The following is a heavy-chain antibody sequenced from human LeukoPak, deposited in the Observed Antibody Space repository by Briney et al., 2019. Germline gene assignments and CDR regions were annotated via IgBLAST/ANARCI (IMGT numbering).Heavy chain of an antibody. D-gene: IGHD6-19*01. CDR3: ARGVAGTPLTDY. CDR2: INPNSGGT. Sequence: GASVKVSCKSSGYTFTGYFVHWVRQAPGQRLEWMGWINPNSGGTNYAQKFQGRVTMTRDTSISIAYMELSRLRSDDTAVYYCARGVAGTPLTDYWGQGTLVTVSS. V-gene: IGHV1-2*02. CDR1: GYTFTGYF. J-gene: IGHJ4*02.